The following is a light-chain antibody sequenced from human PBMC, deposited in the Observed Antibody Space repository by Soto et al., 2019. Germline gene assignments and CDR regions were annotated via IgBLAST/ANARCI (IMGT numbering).Light chain of an antibody. Sequence: EIVMTHSPATLSVSPGERATLSCRASQSVSSNLAWYQQKPGQAPRLLIYGASSRATGIPDRFSGSGSGTDFTLTISRLEPEDFAVYYCQQYGSSRTFGQGTKVDIK. CDR2: GAS. J-gene: IGKJ1*01. CDR3: QQYGSSRT. V-gene: IGKV3-20*01. CDR1: QSVSSN.